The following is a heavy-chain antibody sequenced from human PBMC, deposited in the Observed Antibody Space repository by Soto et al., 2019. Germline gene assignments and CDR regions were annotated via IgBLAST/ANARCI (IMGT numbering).Heavy chain of an antibody. CDR1: GFTVSSKY. V-gene: IGHV3-53*02. J-gene: IGHJ4*02. D-gene: IGHD2-2*01. CDR3: ARGRGTCVVTTCYLPFDS. CDR2: LYSDGNT. Sequence: EVQLVETGGGLIQPGGALILSCAASGFTVSSKYMSWLRQAPGKGLEWVSILYSDGNTYYADSAKGRFTVSRDNSKNTLNLQMNSLRPEDTAVYFCARGRGTCVVTTCYLPFDSWGQGALVTVSS.